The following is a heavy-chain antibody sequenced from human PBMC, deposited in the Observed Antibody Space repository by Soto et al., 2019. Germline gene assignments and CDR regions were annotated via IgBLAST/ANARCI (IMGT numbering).Heavy chain of an antibody. Sequence: QLQLQESGPGLVKPSETLSLTCTVSGGSISSSSYYWGWIRQPPWKGLEWIGSIHYSGSTYYNPSLKSRITISVDTSKNQFSLQLSSVTAADTAVYYCASHQQWLVQPCFDYWGQGTLVTVSS. V-gene: IGHV4-39*01. CDR1: GGSISSSSYY. CDR2: IHYSGST. D-gene: IGHD6-19*01. CDR3: ASHQQWLVQPCFDY. J-gene: IGHJ4*02.